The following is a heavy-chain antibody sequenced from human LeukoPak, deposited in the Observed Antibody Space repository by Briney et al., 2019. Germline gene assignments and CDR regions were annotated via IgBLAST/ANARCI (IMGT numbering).Heavy chain of an antibody. CDR3: ARGGTQKDWYSYYNYYFDY. V-gene: IGHV4-34*01. CDR2: INHSGST. CDR1: GFTFRDYW. J-gene: IGHJ4*02. D-gene: IGHD1-1*01. Sequence: PGGSLRLSCGASGFTFRDYWMSWVRQPPGKGLEWIGEINHSGSTNYNPSLKSRVTISVDTSKNQFSLKLSSVTAADTAVYYCARGGTQKDWYSYYNYYFDYWGQGTLVTVSS.